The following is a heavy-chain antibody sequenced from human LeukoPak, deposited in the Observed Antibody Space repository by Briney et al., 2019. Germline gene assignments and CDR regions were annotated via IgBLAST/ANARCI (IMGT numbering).Heavy chain of an antibody. Sequence: SVKVSCTASGGTVSSYVISWVRQAPGQGLEWMGGVLPIFGTAIYAQKWQGRVTITADESTSTAYMELRSLRSEDTAIYYCARAEDQGRYFDWLPGFAPWGQGTLVIVSS. V-gene: IGHV1-69*13. CDR2: VLPIFGTA. CDR1: GGTVSSYV. J-gene: IGHJ5*02. CDR3: ARAEDQGRYFDWLPGFAP. D-gene: IGHD3-9*01.